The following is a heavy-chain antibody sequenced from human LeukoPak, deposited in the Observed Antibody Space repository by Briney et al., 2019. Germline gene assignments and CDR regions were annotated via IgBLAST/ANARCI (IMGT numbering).Heavy chain of an antibody. Sequence: PSETLSLTCTVSGGSISSSSYYWGWIRQPPGKGLEWIGSIYYSGSTYYNPSLKSRVTISVDTSKNQFSLKLSSVTAADTAVYYCASLITYYYGSGNDYWGQGTLVTVSS. V-gene: IGHV4-39*07. J-gene: IGHJ4*02. CDR1: GGSISSSSYY. D-gene: IGHD3-10*01. CDR2: IYYSGST. CDR3: ASLITYYYGSGNDY.